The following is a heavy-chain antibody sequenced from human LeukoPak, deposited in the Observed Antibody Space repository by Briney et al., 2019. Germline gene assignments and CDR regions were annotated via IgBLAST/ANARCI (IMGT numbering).Heavy chain of an antibody. J-gene: IGHJ4*02. CDR1: GRSFSGYY. CDR3: ARASTRVAARLGDY. D-gene: IGHD6-6*01. CDR2: INHSGST. Sequence: SETLSLTCAVYGRSFSGYYWSWLRQPPGKGLEWIGEINHSGSTNYNPSLKSRVTISVDSSKNQFSLKLCSVTAADTAVYYCARASTRVAARLGDYWGQGTLVTVSS. V-gene: IGHV4-34*01.